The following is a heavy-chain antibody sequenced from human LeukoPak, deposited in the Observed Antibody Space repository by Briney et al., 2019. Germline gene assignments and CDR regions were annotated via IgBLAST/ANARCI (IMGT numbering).Heavy chain of an antibody. D-gene: IGHD2-2*01. J-gene: IGHJ4*02. V-gene: IGHV1-69*05. CDR2: IIPIFGTA. CDR1: GGTFSSYA. CDR3: ARGAVPAADGFFDY. Sequence: SVKVSCKASGGTFSSYAISWVRQAPGQGLGWMGRIIPIFGTANYAQKFQGRVTITTDESTSTAYMELSSLRSEDTAVYYCARGAVPAADGFFDYWGQGTLVTVSS.